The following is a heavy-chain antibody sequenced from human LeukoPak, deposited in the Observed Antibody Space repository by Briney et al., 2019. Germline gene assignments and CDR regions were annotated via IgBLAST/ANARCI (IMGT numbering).Heavy chain of an antibody. V-gene: IGHV3-9*01. CDR3: AKAKGYSGNGDFDY. D-gene: IGHD1-26*01. J-gene: IGHJ4*02. CDR1: GFTFDDCA. Sequence: GGSLRLSCAASGFTFDDCAMHWVRQAPGKGLEWVSGISWNSGSIGYADSVKGRFTISRDNAKNSLYLQMNSLRAEDTALYYCAKAKGYSGNGDFDYWGQGTLVTVSS. CDR2: ISWNSGSI.